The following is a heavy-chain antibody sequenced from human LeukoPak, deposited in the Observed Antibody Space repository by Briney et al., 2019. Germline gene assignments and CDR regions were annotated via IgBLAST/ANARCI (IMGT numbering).Heavy chain of an antibody. CDR1: GYSISSGYY. D-gene: IGHD6-19*01. V-gene: IGHV4-38-2*02. J-gene: IGHJ5*02. CDR2: IYHSGST. CDR3: ARHRPGYSSGWPNWFDP. Sequence: SETLSLTFTVSGYSISSGYYWGWIRQPPGKGLEWIGRIYHSGSTYYNPSLKSRVTISVDTSKNQFSLKLSSVTAADTAVYYCARHRPGYSSGWPNWFDPWGQGTLVTVSS.